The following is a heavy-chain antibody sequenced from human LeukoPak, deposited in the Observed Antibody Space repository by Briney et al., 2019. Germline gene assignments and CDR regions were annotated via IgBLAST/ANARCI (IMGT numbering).Heavy chain of an antibody. CDR2: INGKGGST. CDR1: GFTFSSYA. J-gene: IGHJ4*02. CDR3: AKRFYHVAATTVYYY. V-gene: IGHV3-23*01. D-gene: IGHD1-26*01. Sequence: GGSLRLSCAASGFTFSSYAMNWVRQAPGKGLEWVSAINGKGGSTYYAASVRGRFTISRHNSKNTLYLQMNSLRAEDPAVYYCAKRFYHVAATTVYYYWGQGTLGTVSP.